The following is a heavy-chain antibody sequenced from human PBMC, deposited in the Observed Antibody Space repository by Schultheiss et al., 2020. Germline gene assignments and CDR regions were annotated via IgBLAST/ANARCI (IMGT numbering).Heavy chain of an antibody. V-gene: IGHV3-23*01. Sequence: GGSLRLSCAASGFTFDDYAMHWVRQAPGKGLEWVSGISGSAGRTHYVDSVKGRFTISRDNSKNTLYLQMNSLRAEDTAVYYCAKDSGSYPVHYFDYWGQGTLVTVSS. CDR3: AKDSGSYPVHYFDY. CDR2: ISGSAGRT. J-gene: IGHJ4*02. D-gene: IGHD1-26*01. CDR1: GFTFDDYA.